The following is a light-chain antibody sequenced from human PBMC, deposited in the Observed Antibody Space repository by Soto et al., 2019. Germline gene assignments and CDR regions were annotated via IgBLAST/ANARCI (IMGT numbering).Light chain of an antibody. J-gene: IGKJ4*01. CDR1: QSVSSN. Sequence: EIVMTQXPATLSVSPGERATLSCRASQSVSSNLAWYQQKPGQAPRLLIYGAFTRATGIPVRFSGSGSGTEFTLTISSLQSEDFAVYYCQQYKNWPPLTFGGGTKVEIK. CDR2: GAF. CDR3: QQYKNWPPLT. V-gene: IGKV3-15*01.